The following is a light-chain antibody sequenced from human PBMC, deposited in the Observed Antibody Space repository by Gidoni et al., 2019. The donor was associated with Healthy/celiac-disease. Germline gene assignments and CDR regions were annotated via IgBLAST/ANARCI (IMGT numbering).Light chain of an antibody. V-gene: IGKV1-39*01. CDR3: QQSYSTPRT. J-gene: IGKJ1*01. CDR2: AAS. CDR1: QSISSY. Sequence: DIQMTQYPSSLSASVGDRVTITCRASQSISSYLNWYQQKPGKAPKLLIYAASSLQSGVPSRFSGSGSGTDFTLTISSLQPEDFATYYFQQSYSTPRTFXXXTKVEIK.